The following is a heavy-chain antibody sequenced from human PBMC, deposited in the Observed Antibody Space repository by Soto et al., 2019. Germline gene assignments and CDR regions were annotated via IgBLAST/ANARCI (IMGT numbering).Heavy chain of an antibody. J-gene: IGHJ6*02. V-gene: IGHV4-31*03. CDR1: GASISSGGYY. Sequence: SETLSLTCTVSGASISSGGYYWSWIRQHPGKGLEWIGEINHSGSTNYNPSLKSRVTISVDTSKNQFSLKLSSVTAADTAVYYCARGTYCSSTSCYWGMDVWGQGTTVTVSS. CDR2: INHSGST. D-gene: IGHD2-2*01. CDR3: ARGTYCSSTSCYWGMDV.